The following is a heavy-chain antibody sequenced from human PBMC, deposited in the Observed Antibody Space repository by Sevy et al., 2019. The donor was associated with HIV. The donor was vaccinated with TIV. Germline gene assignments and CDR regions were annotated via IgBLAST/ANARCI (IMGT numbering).Heavy chain of an antibody. V-gene: IGHV3-30*18. D-gene: IGHD3-10*01. CDR1: GFTFRTSG. CDR3: AKDYSAGITMVRGAYRARGDYFDY. CDR2: IPYDEAHK. J-gene: IGHJ4*02. Sequence: GGSLRLSCVTSGFTFRTSGMHWVRQSPGKGLEWVAVIPYDEAHKNYADSVKGRFSISKDNSKNTLYLQMSSLRTEDTAVYYWAKDYSAGITMVRGAYRARGDYFDYWGQGTQVTVSS.